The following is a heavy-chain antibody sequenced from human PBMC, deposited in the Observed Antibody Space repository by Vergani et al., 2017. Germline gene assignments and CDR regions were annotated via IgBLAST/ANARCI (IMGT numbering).Heavy chain of an antibody. CDR1: GYTLTELS. J-gene: IGHJ5*02. V-gene: IGHV1-18*01. Sequence: QVQLVQSGAEVKKPGSSVKVSCKVSGYTLTELSMHWVRQAPGKGLEWMGWISAYNGNTNYAQKLQGRVTMTTDTSTSTAYMELRSLRSDDTAVYYCARDDGRTIAVAGTGWFDPWGQGTLVTVSS. CDR3: ARDDGRTIAVAGTGWFDP. D-gene: IGHD6-19*01. CDR2: ISAYNGNT.